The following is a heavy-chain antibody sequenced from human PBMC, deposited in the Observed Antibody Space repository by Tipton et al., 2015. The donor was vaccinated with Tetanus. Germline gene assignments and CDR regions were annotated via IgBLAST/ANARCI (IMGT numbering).Heavy chain of an antibody. CDR2: IYTGGSA. CDR3: AFRTNWRFSRGFDC. D-gene: IGHD1-20*01. Sequence: SLRLSCAASGVTVSGNYMCWVRQAPGKGLEWVSVIYTGGSADYTDSVKGRFTISRDNSNNSLSLQMNSLRIDDTAVYYCAFRTNWRFSRGFDCWGQGILVTVSS. V-gene: IGHV3-53*01. CDR1: GVTVSGNY. J-gene: IGHJ4*02.